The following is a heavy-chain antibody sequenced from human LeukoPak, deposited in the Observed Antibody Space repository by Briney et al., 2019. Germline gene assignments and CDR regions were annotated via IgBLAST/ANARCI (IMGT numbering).Heavy chain of an antibody. V-gene: IGHV4-59*01. CDR1: GGSISSYY. D-gene: IGHD3-10*01. CDR2: IYYSGST. J-gene: IGHJ5*02. CDR3: ARWRNYYGSWSGWFDP. Sequence: SETLSLTCTVSGGSISSYYWSWIRQPPGKGLEWIGYIYYSGSTNYNPSLKSRVTISVDTSKNQFSLKLSSVTAADTAVYYCARWRNYYGSWSGWFDPWGQGTLVTVSS.